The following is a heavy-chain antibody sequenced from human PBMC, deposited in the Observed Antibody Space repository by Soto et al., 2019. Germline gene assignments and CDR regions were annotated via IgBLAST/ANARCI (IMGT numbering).Heavy chain of an antibody. J-gene: IGHJ4*02. CDR1: GDTFNSQT. CDR3: ATFYSGT. V-gene: IGHV1-69*02. CDR2: IIPLLDMA. Sequence: QVQLVQSGAEVKKPGSSVRVSCKASGDTFNSQTFSWVRQAPGQGPEWMGRIIPLLDMANYAQKFQGRLTLSADSSTTTAHMELSSLRSEDTAIYYGATFYSGTWGQGTLVTVSA. D-gene: IGHD1-26*01.